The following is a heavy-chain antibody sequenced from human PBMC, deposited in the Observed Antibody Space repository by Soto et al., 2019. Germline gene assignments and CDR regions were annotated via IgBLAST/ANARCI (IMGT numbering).Heavy chain of an antibody. CDR2: IWYDGSDK. Sequence: QMQLVESGGGVVQPGTSLRLSCAASGFTFSNYALHWVRQAPGKGLEWVTIIWYDGSDKNYGDSVKGRFTIYRDNSKNTLYLQMNSLRVEDTAEYYCARDSGGDYHNYYLDVWVKGTTVTVSS. D-gene: IGHD4-17*01. V-gene: IGHV3-33*01. CDR3: ARDSGGDYHNYYLDV. J-gene: IGHJ6*03. CDR1: GFTFSNYA.